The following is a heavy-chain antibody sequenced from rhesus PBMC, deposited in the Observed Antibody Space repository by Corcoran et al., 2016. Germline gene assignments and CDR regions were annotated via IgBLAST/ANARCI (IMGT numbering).Heavy chain of an antibody. J-gene: IGHJ4*01. CDR1: GFSLSTSGMG. Sequence: KESGPALVKPTQTLTLTCTFSGFSLSTSGMGVGWIRQPPGKTLEWLAHIYWDDDKRYSTSLKSRLTISKDTSKNQVVLTMTTMDLVDKATYYCERILGYCSGGVCSPTFDYWGQGVLVTVSS. D-gene: IGHD2-8*01. CDR3: ERILGYCSGGVCSPTFDY. V-gene: IGHV2-1*01. CDR2: IYWDDDK.